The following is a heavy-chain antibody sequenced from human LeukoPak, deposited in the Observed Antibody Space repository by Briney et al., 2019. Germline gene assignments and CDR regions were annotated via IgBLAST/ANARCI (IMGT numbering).Heavy chain of an antibody. CDR3: AKQLGYCSDGSCYFPY. V-gene: IGHV3-23*01. Sequence: PGGSLRLSCAASGFIVSSNYMSWDRQAPGKGLEWVSAISNNGGYTYYADSVQGRFTISRDNSKSTLCLQMNSLRAEDTAVYYCAKQLGYCSDGSCYFPYWGQGTLVTVSS. D-gene: IGHD2-15*01. CDR1: GFIVSSNY. J-gene: IGHJ4*02. CDR2: ISNNGGYT.